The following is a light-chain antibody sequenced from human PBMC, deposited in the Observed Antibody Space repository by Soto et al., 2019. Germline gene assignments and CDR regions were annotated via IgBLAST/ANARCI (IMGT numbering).Light chain of an antibody. CDR1: SSDVGCYTF. CDR2: DVS. Sequence: QSALTQPRSVSGSPGQSVTISCTETSSDVGCYTFVSWYQQRPGKSPKLMSYDVSKRPSGVSDRFSGSKSVNTSSLTISGLQAYDEADYYCCSYSGTYIFAVLFGGGTKLTVL. J-gene: IGLJ2*01. CDR3: CSYSGTYIFAVL. V-gene: IGLV2-11*01.